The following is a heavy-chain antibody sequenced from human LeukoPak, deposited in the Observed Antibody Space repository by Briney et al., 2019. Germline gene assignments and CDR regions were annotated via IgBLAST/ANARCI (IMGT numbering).Heavy chain of an antibody. J-gene: IGHJ6*02. V-gene: IGHV4-59*01. D-gene: IGHD6-25*01. CDR1: GGSISYYY. Sequence: TASETLSLTCTVSGGSISYYYWSWIRQPPGKGLEWIGYIYYTGSTNYNPSLKSRVTISADTSKNQFSLKLSSVTAADTAVYYCARDLGSEYYYYYYGMDVWGQGTTVTVSS. CDR3: ARDLGSEYYYYYYGMDV. CDR2: IYYTGST.